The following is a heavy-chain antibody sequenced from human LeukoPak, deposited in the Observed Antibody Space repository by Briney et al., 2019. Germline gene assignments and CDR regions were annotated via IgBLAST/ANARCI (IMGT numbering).Heavy chain of an antibody. J-gene: IGHJ4*02. D-gene: IGHD2-2*01. CDR2: MNPNSGNT. CDR3: ARDLLRYCSSTSCYAVDY. V-gene: IGHV1-8*01. CDR1: GYTFTSYD. Sequence: GASVKVSCKASGYTFTSYDINWVRQATGQGLEWMGWMNPNSGNTGYAQKFQGRVTMTRNTSISTAYMELSSLRSEDTAVYYCARDLLRYCSSTSCYAVDYWGQGTLVTVSS.